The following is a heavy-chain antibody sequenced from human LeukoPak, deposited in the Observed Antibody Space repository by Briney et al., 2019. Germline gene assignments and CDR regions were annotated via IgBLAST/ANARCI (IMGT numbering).Heavy chain of an antibody. CDR3: ARDGDYYDSSAHDAFDI. CDR2: ISSSSSYI. V-gene: IGHV3-21*01. D-gene: IGHD3-22*01. J-gene: IGHJ3*02. Sequence: GGSLRRSCAASGFTFSSYSMNWVRQAPGKGLEWVSSISSSSSYIYYADSVKGRFTISRDNAKNSLYLQMNSLRAEDTAVYYCARDGDYYDSSAHDAFDIWGQGTMVTVSS. CDR1: GFTFSSYS.